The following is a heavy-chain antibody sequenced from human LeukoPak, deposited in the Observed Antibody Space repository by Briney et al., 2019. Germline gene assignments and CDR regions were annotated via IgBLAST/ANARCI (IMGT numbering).Heavy chain of an antibody. Sequence: SETLSLTCTFSGSSINSYYWSWIRQPPGRGLEWIGYNYYSGITNYNPSLKSRVTISVDTSKNQFSLKLSSVTAADTAVYYCARVWSGYPYYFDYWGQGTLVTVSS. CDR3: ARVWSGYPYYFDY. CDR2: NYYSGIT. CDR1: GSSINSYY. V-gene: IGHV4-59*08. D-gene: IGHD3-3*01. J-gene: IGHJ4*02.